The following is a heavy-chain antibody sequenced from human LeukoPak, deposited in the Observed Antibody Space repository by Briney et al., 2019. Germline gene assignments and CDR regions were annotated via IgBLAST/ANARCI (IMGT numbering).Heavy chain of an antibody. Sequence: ASVKVSCKVSRYTLTELSMHWVRQAPGKGLEWMGGFDPEDGETIYAQKFQGRVTMTEDTSTDTAYMELSSLRSEDTAVYYCATLVTDSGSYHAYFDYWGQGTLVTVSS. D-gene: IGHD1-26*01. V-gene: IGHV1-24*01. CDR1: RYTLTELS. CDR3: ATLVTDSGSYHAYFDY. J-gene: IGHJ4*02. CDR2: FDPEDGET.